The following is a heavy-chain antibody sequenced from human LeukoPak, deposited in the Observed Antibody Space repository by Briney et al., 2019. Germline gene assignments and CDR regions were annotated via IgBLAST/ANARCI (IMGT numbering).Heavy chain of an antibody. CDR2: INPNSGGT. V-gene: IGHV1-2*02. CDR1: GYTFTSYD. Sequence: ASVKVSCKASGYTFTSYDINWVRQATGQGLEWMGWINPNSGGTNYAQKFQGRVTMTRDTSISTAYMELSRLRSDDTAVYYCARDGYYDSSGCLFDYWGQGTLVTVSS. J-gene: IGHJ4*02. CDR3: ARDGYYDSSGCLFDY. D-gene: IGHD3-22*01.